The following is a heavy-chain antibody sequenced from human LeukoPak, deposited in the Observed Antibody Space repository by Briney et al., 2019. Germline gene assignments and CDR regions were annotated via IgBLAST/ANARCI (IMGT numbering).Heavy chain of an antibody. Sequence: GGSLRLSCAASGFTFSNFGINWARQAPGKGLEWVSSISSSSSYISYADSVKGRFTISRDNAKNSLDLQMNSLRAEDTAVYYCAIDRYSSGWYTFDYWGQGTLDTVSS. D-gene: IGHD6-19*01. CDR1: GFTFSNFG. CDR2: ISSSSSYI. J-gene: IGHJ4*02. V-gene: IGHV3-21*01. CDR3: AIDRYSSGWYTFDY.